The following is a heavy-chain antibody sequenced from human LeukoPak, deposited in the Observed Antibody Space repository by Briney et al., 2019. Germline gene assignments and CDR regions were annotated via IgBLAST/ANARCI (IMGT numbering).Heavy chain of an antibody. CDR1: GGSISSSNW. V-gene: IGHV4-4*02. J-gene: IGHJ6*03. CDR2: IYHSGST. CDR3: ARDRKYYYHMDV. D-gene: IGHD1-14*01. Sequence: QSSGTLSLTCAVSGGSISSSNWWSWVRQPPGKGLEWIGEIYHSGSTYYNPSLKSRVTISVDTSKNQFSLRLSSLTAADTALYYCARDRKYYYHMDVWGKGTTVTVSS.